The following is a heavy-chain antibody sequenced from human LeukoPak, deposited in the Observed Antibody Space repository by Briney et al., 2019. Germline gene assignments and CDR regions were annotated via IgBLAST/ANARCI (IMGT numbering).Heavy chain of an antibody. J-gene: IGHJ4*02. Sequence: ASVKVSCKASGYSFAAHHIHWVRQAPGQGLEWMGWILPDGRDTKYSQKFQDRMTLTTDTSTNTACMELSRLIPDDTAVYYCSGRYGPGPVWGQGTLISASP. CDR3: SGRYGPGPV. V-gene: IGHV1-2*02. CDR1: GYSFAAHH. CDR2: ILPDGRDT. D-gene: IGHD3-10*01.